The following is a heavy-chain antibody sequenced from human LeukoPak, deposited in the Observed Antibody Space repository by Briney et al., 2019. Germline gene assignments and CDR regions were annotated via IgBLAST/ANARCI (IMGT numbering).Heavy chain of an antibody. V-gene: IGHV3-23*01. CDR1: GYTFSNYA. J-gene: IGHJ4*02. Sequence: PGGSLRLSCAASGYTFSNYAMTWVRQAPGKGLEWVSAISGSGGSTYYADSMKGRFTISRDNSKNKLYLQMNSLRAEDTAVYYCAKVPTIFGPFDYWGQGTLVTVSS. CDR2: ISGSGGST. D-gene: IGHD3-3*01. CDR3: AKVPTIFGPFDY.